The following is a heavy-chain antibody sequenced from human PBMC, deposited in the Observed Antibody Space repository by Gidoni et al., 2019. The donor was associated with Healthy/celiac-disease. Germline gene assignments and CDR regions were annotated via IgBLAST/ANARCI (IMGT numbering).Heavy chain of an antibody. CDR1: GYTFTSYD. CDR2: MNPNSGNT. Sequence: QVQLVQSGAEVKKPGASVKVSCKASGYTFTSYDINWVRQATGQGLEWMGWMNPNSGNTGYAQKFQGRVTMTRNTSISTAYMELSSLRSEDTAVYYCARVEDSSGYYYVSVVFDIWGQGTMVTVSS. D-gene: IGHD3-22*01. CDR3: ARVEDSSGYYYVSVVFDI. V-gene: IGHV1-8*01. J-gene: IGHJ3*02.